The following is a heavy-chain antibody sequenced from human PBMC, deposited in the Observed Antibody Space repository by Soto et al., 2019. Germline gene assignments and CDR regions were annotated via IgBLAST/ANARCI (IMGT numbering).Heavy chain of an antibody. CDR3: AKVGLKAAAYNDY. V-gene: IGHV3-23*01. D-gene: IGHD6-13*01. J-gene: IGHJ4*02. CDR1: GFTFSSYA. Sequence: EVQLLESGGGLVQPGGSLRLSCAASGFTFSSYAMSWVRQDPGKGLEWVSAISGSGGSTYYADSVKGRFTISRDNSKNTLYLQMNSLSAEDTAVFYCAKVGLKAAAYNDYRGQGTLVTVSS. CDR2: ISGSGGST.